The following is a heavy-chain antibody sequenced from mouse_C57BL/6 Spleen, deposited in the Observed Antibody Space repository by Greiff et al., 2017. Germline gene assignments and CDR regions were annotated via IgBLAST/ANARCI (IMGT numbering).Heavy chain of an antibody. J-gene: IGHJ4*01. Sequence: VQLQESGPELAKPGASVKISCKASGYAFSSSWMNWVKQRPGKGLEWIGRIYPGDGDTNYNGKFKGKATLTADKSSSTAYMQLSSLTSEDSAVYFCARTGGEGAMDYWGQGTSVTVSS. CDR3: ARTGGEGAMDY. CDR2: IYPGDGDT. CDR1: GYAFSSSW. V-gene: IGHV1-82*01.